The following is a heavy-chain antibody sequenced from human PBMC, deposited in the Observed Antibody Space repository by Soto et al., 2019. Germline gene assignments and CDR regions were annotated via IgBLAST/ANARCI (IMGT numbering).Heavy chain of an antibody. CDR2: IYPGDSDT. V-gene: IGHV5-51*01. Sequence: GEPLKISCKGSGYSFTSYLIGWVSQMPGKVLEWMGIIYPGDSDTRYSPSFQGQVTISADKSISTAYLQWRSLKASDTAMYYCSRQRYCSGRSGSLWFAPWGHGTLLTVS. D-gene: IGHD2-15*01. CDR1: GYSFTSYL. J-gene: IGHJ5*02. CDR3: SRQRYCSGRSGSLWFAP.